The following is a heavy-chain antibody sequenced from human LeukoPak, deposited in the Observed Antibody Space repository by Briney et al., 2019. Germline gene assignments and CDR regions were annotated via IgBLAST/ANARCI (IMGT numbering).Heavy chain of an antibody. D-gene: IGHD3-10*01. CDR3: ATPSGNAYDV. J-gene: IGHJ3*01. CDR2: IYYSGSI. CDR1: GGSITGSRYY. Sequence: PSETLSLNCTVSGGSITGSRYYWGWIRQPPGKGLEWLGNIYYSGSIDHNPSLKSRPTISLDTSKNQFSLKLSSVTAADTAVYYCATPSGNAYDVWGQGTMVTVSS. V-gene: IGHV4-39*07.